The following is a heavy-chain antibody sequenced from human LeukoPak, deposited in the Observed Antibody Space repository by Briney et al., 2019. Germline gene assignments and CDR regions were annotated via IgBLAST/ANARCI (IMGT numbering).Heavy chain of an antibody. V-gene: IGHV3-23*01. CDR3: ATAGLRGYDFDS. D-gene: IGHD5-12*01. J-gene: IGHJ5*01. CDR2: ISNAAGTT. Sequence: GGSLRLSCATSGFTFCTYAMMWVGQGPGRGVEWGARISNAAGTTNHAAFVRDPFTISSANYQNTLSAPMSTLRVEETDEYYCATAGLRGYDFDSWGQGPLVIVSS. CDR1: GFTFCTYA.